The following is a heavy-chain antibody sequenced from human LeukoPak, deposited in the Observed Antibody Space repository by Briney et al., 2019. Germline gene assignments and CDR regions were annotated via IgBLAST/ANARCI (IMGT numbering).Heavy chain of an antibody. CDR3: AREEIDYYDSSGYYES. CDR2: IYSGGST. Sequence: GGSLRLSCAASRFTVSSNYMSWVRQAPGKGLEWVSIIYSGGSTYYADSVKGRFTISRDNSKNTLYLHMNSLRAEDTAVYYCAREEIDYYDSSGYYESWGQGTLVTVSS. D-gene: IGHD3-22*01. CDR1: RFTVSSNY. J-gene: IGHJ5*02. V-gene: IGHV3-66*01.